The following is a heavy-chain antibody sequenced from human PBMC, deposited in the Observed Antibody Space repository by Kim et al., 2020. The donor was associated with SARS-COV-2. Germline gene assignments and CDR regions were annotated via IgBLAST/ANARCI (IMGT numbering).Heavy chain of an antibody. V-gene: IGHV3-33*01. Sequence: YDGSNKNYADSVKGRFTISRDNSKNTLYLQMNSLRAEDTAVYYCARDLGYWGQGTLVTVSS. CDR3: ARDLGY. J-gene: IGHJ4*02. CDR2: YDGSNK.